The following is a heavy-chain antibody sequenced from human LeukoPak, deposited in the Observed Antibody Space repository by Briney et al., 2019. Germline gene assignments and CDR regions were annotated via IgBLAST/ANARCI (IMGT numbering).Heavy chain of an antibody. CDR1: GYSFASYW. J-gene: IGHJ4*02. CDR2: IYPGDSDT. Sequence: GESLKISCKASGYSFASYWIGWVRQMPEKGLEWMGIIYPGDSDTRYSPSFQGQVTISADKSISTAYLQWSSLKASDTAMYYCARLVQWPLESFDYWGQGTLVTVSS. D-gene: IGHD3-3*01. CDR3: ARLVQWPLESFDY. V-gene: IGHV5-51*01.